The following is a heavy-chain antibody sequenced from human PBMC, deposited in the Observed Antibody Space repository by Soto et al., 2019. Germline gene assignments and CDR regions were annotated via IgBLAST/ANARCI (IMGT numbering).Heavy chain of an antibody. V-gene: IGHV4-59*01. CDR1: GGSISGYY. CDR3: ARGGVAARKGRWFDP. Sequence: QVQLQESGPGLVKPSETLSLTCTVSGGSISGYYWGWIRQPPGKGLEWIGYIHYSGSTNYNPSLRSRVTISVDTPKNRFSLKVNSMTASDTAIYYCARGGVAARKGRWFDPWGQGTLVTVSS. D-gene: IGHD6-25*01. J-gene: IGHJ5*02. CDR2: IHYSGST.